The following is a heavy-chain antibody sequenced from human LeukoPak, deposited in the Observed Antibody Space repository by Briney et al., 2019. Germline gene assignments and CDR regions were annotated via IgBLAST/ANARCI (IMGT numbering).Heavy chain of an antibody. CDR1: GSTFSTFA. J-gene: IGHJ4*02. CDR2: IGSTAGRT. V-gene: IGHV3-23*01. D-gene: IGHD2-15*01. CDR3: AKQGGYCIGGNCYGGLTY. Sequence: PGASLRLSWAASGSTFSTFARSWVRPARGKGLWWGSPIGSTAGRTYYADSVKGWFTISRDNSKNTLYLQMNSLRAEDTAVYSCAKQGGYCIGGNCYGGLTYWGQGPLVTVSS.